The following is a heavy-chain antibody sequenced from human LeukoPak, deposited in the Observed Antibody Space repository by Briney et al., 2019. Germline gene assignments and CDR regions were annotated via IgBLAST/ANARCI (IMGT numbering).Heavy chain of an antibody. J-gene: IGHJ3*02. V-gene: IGHV1-46*01. Sequence: ASVLLSSKASAYTFTTYHMHWVRRAPGQEREGVGMIDTSDGNTNYEQKFLDRVAMARDTSTSTVYMELSGLRSDDTAVYYCARGGYTYGPAYDAFDIWGQGTMVTVSS. CDR3: ARGGYTYGPAYDAFDI. D-gene: IGHD1-1*01. CDR1: AYTFTTYH. CDR2: IDTSDGNT.